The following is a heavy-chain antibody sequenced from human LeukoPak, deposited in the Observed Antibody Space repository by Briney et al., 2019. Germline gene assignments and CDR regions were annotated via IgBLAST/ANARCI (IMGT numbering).Heavy chain of an antibody. Sequence: PGGSLRLSCAASGFTFSSYAMSWVRQAPGKGLEWVSAVSGSGRSTYYADSVKGRFTISSDNSKNTLSLQMNSLRAEDTAVYYCAKDGGDYDILTGYSYDAFDVWGQGTMVTVSS. D-gene: IGHD3-9*01. CDR2: VSGSGRST. V-gene: IGHV3-23*01. CDR3: AKDGGDYDILTGYSYDAFDV. CDR1: GFTFSSYA. J-gene: IGHJ3*01.